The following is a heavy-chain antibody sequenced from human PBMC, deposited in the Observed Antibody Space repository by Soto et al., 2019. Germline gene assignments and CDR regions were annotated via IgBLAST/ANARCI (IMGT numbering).Heavy chain of an antibody. Sequence: QVQLVQSGAEVKKPGASVKVSCKASGYTFTSYAMHWVRQAPGQRLEWMGWINAGNGNTKYSQKFQGRVTITRDTSASTAYMELSSLRSEDTAVYYCARGYDMLTGYYLYYYGMDVWGQGTTVTVSS. CDR2: INAGNGNT. CDR3: ARGYDMLTGYYLYYYGMDV. CDR1: GYTFTSYA. V-gene: IGHV1-3*01. J-gene: IGHJ6*02. D-gene: IGHD3-9*01.